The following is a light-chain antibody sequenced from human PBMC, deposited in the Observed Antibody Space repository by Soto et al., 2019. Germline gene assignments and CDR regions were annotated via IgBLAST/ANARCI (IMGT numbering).Light chain of an antibody. CDR1: QTIMTY. Sequence: DIQMTQSPSSLSASVGDEVTITCRASQTIMTYLNWYQLKPGKAPKLLIFAASTLQSGVPSRFSGSGSRTDFTLTITSLQPEDIGTYYCQQTDTLPSTFGQGTRLEI. V-gene: IGKV1-39*01. CDR3: QQTDTLPST. CDR2: AAS. J-gene: IGKJ5*01.